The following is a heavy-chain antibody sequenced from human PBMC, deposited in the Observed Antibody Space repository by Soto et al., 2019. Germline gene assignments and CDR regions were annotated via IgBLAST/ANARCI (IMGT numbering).Heavy chain of an antibody. CDR2: IYYSGST. Sequence: QLQLQESGPGLVKPSETLSLTCTVSGGSISSSSYYWGWIRQPPGKGLEWIGSIYYSGSTYYNPSLKSRVTISVDTSKNQFSLKLSSVTAADTAVYYCARWFSSGWSDRGFDYWGQGTLVTVSS. V-gene: IGHV4-39*01. CDR3: ARWFSSGWSDRGFDY. CDR1: GGSISSSSYY. D-gene: IGHD6-19*01. J-gene: IGHJ4*02.